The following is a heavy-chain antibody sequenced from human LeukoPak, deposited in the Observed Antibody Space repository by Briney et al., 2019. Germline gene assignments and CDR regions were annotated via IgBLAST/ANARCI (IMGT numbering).Heavy chain of an antibody. CDR1: GGTFSSYA. CDR2: IIPIFGTA. D-gene: IGHD1-26*01. V-gene: IGHV1-69*06. CDR3: ARDSGSYYSYPPPPGFDY. Sequence: SVKVSCKASGGTFSSYAISWVRQAPGQGLEWMGGIIPIFGTANYAQKFQGRVTITADKSTSTAYMELSSLRSEDTAVYYCARDSGSYYSYPPPPGFDYWGQGTLVTVSS. J-gene: IGHJ4*02.